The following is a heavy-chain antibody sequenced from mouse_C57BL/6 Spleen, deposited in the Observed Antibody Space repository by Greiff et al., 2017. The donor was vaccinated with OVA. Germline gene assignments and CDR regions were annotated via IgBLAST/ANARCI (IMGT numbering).Heavy chain of an antibody. CDR1: GYSITSSYY. J-gene: IGHJ2*01. CDR2: ISYDGSN. CDR3: ARANWDYFDY. V-gene: IGHV3-6*01. D-gene: IGHD4-1*01. Sequence: EVQRVESGPGLVKPSQSLSLTCSVTGYSITSSYYWNWIRQFPGNKLEWMGYISYDGSNNYNPSLKNRISITRDTSKNQFFLKLNSVTTEDTATYYCARANWDYFDYWGQGTTLTVSS.